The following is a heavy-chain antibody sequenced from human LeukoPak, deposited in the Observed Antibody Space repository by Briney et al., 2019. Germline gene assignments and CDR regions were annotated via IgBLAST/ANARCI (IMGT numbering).Heavy chain of an antibody. CDR2: INPNSGGT. D-gene: IGHD4-17*01. J-gene: IGHJ4*02. CDR3: GTESGDHANY. V-gene: IGHV1-2*02. Sequence: GASVKVSCTVSGDSLIGYYMHSVRQAPGQGLEWMGWINPNSGGTNYAQKFQGRVTMTRDTSISTAYMELSRLRSDDTAVYYCGTESGDHANYWGQGTLVTVSS. CDR1: GDSLIGYY.